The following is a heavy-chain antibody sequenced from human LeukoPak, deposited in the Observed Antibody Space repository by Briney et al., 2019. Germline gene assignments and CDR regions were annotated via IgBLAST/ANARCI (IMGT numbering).Heavy chain of an antibody. CDR3: ARSYYDYVWGSYPYFDY. J-gene: IGHJ4*02. V-gene: IGHV4-4*07. CDR1: GDSLSSYY. Sequence: SETLSLTCTVSGDSLSSYYWSWIRQPAGKGLEWIGRIYTSGSTNYNPSLKSRVTMSEDTSKNLFSLKLSSVTAADTAVYYCARSYYDYVWGSYPYFDYWAQGTLVTVSS. D-gene: IGHD3-16*02. CDR2: IYTSGST.